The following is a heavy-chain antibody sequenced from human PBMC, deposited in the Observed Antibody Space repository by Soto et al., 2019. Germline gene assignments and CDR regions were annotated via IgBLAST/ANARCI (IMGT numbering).Heavy chain of an antibody. CDR1: GGSISSSSYY. J-gene: IGHJ4*02. CDR2: IYYSGST. Sequence: SETLSLTCTVSGGSISSSSYYWGWIRQPPGKGLEWIGSIYYSGSTYYNPSLKSRVTISVDTSKNQFSLKLSSVTAADTAVYYCANQRITMVRGVITPFDYWGQGTLVTVSS. D-gene: IGHD3-10*01. CDR3: ANQRITMVRGVITPFDY. V-gene: IGHV4-39*01.